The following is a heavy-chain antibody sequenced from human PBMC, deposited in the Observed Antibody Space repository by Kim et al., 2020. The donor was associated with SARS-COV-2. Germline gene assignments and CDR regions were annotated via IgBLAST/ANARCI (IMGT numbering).Heavy chain of an antibody. Sequence: ASVKVSCKASGYTFTGYYMHWVRQAPGQGLEWMGWINPNSGGTNYAQKFQGWVTMTRDTSISTAYMELSRLRSDDTAVYYCARALSRLGVSDFDYWGQGTLVTVSS. CDR2: INPNSGGT. D-gene: IGHD3-3*01. J-gene: IGHJ4*02. CDR1: GYTFTGYY. V-gene: IGHV1-2*04. CDR3: ARALSRLGVSDFDY.